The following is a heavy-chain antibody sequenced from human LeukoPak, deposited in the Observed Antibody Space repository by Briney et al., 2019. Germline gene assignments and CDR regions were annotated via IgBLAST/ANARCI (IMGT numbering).Heavy chain of an antibody. D-gene: IGHD5-24*01. Sequence: PSETLSLTCTVSGGSISSYYWSWIRQPPGKGLEWIGYIYYSGSTNYNPSLKSRVTISRDTSKNQFSLKLNSVTAADTAVYYCAKARARLREMATPFDYWGQGTLVTVSS. CDR3: AKARARLREMATPFDY. CDR1: GGSISSYY. V-gene: IGHV4-59*01. J-gene: IGHJ4*02. CDR2: IYYSGST.